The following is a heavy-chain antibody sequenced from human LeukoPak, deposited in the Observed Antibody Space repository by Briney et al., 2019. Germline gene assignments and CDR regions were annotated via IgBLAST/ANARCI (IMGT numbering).Heavy chain of an antibody. J-gene: IGHJ4*02. CDR1: GASVSSSSYY. CDR3: ARNSGDY. CDR2: IYYSGST. D-gene: IGHD4-23*01. V-gene: IGHV4-39*07. Sequence: SETLSLTCTVSGASVSSSSYYWGWIRQPPGKGLEWIGTIYYSGSTYYNPSLKSRVTISVDSSKNQFFLKLSSVTAADTAVYYCARNSGDYWGQGTLVTVSS.